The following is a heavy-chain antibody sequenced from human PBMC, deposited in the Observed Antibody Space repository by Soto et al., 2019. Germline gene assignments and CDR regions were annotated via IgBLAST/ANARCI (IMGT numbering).Heavy chain of an antibody. Sequence: SETPSLTCTVSGGSISDGGYYWSWIRQHPGKGLEWIGYIYYSGSTHYNPSLKSRITISVDTSKNQFSLNLSSVTAADTAVYYCARETNFGDSIFDYWGQGTLVTVSS. CDR1: GGSISDGGYY. CDR2: IYYSGST. CDR3: ARETNFGDSIFDY. J-gene: IGHJ4*02. V-gene: IGHV4-31*03. D-gene: IGHD4-17*01.